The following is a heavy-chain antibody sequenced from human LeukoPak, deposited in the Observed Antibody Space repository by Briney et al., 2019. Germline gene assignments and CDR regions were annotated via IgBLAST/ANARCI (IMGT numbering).Heavy chain of an antibody. Sequence: ASVKVSCKASGYTFTSYGISWVRQAPAQGLEWMGWISTYNGNTNYAQKFQGRVTMTTETSTSTAYMELRSLRSDDTAVYYCARSGYCSSTSCYDSYYMDVWGKGTTVTISS. J-gene: IGHJ6*03. CDR2: ISTYNGNT. CDR3: ARSGYCSSTSCYDSYYMDV. D-gene: IGHD2-2*01. CDR1: GYTFTSYG. V-gene: IGHV1-18*01.